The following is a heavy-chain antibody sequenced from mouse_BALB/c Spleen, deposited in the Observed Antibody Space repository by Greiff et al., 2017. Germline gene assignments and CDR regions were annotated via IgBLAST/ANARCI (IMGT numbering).Heavy chain of an antibody. D-gene: IGHD1-1*01. CDR2: ISSGGGST. V-gene: IGHV5-12-1*01. J-gene: IGHJ1*01. CDR1: GFAFSSYD. Sequence: EVHLVESGGGLVKPGGSLKLSCAASGFAFSSYDMSWVRQTPEKRLEWVAYISSGGGSTYYPDTVKGRFTISRDNAKNTLYLQMSSLKSEDTAMYYCARPVVARNWYFDVWGAGTTVTVSS. CDR3: ARPVVARNWYFDV.